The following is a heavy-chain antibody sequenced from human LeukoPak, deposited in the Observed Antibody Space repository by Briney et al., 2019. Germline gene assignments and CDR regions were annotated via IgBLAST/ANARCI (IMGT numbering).Heavy chain of an antibody. CDR1: GFTFSSYG. V-gene: IGHV3-33*01. Sequence: PGGSLRLSCAASGFTFSSYGMHWVRQAPGKGLEGVAVIWYDGSNKYYAGSVKGRFTISRDNSKNTLYLQMNRLRAEDTAVYYCARADHYYGSGSYDYWGQGTLVTVSS. CDR3: ARADHYYGSGSYDY. J-gene: IGHJ4*02. D-gene: IGHD3-22*01. CDR2: IWYDGSNK.